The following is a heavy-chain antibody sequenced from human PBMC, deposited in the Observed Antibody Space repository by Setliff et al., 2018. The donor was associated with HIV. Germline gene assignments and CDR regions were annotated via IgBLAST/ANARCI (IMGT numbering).Heavy chain of an antibody. CDR1: GGAITGYY. J-gene: IGHJ6*03. CDR3: ARDFNYGSGRYYYYMDV. CDR2: IYSGGSA. V-gene: IGHV4-4*08. Sequence: SETLSLTCNVSGGAITGYYWSWVRQAPGKALESIASIYSGGSAIYHPSLKSRVTISVDTSKNQFSLKLSSVTAADTAVYYCARDFNYGSGRYYYYMDVWGKGTTVTSP. D-gene: IGHD3-10*01.